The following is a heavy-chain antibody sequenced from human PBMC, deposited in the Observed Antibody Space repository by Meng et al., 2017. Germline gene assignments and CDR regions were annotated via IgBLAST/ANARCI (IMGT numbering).Heavy chain of an antibody. J-gene: IGHJ6*02. CDR3: ARGLWYGYSSLAYGMDV. CDR1: GGSISSSSNY. Sequence: SETLSLTCIVSGGSISSSSNYWGWIRQPPGKGLEWIGSIYYSGSTYYNPSLKSRVTISVDTSKNQFSLKLSSVTAADTAVYYCARGLWYGYSSLAYGMDVWGQGTAVTVSS. D-gene: IGHD6-13*01. CDR2: IYYSGST. V-gene: IGHV4-39*07.